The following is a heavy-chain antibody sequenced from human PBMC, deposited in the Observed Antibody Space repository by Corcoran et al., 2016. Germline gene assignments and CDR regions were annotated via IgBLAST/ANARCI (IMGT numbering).Heavy chain of an antibody. CDR2: MNPNSGNT. Sequence: QVQLVQSGAEVKKPGASVKVSCKASGYTFTSYDINWVRQATGQGLEWMGWMNPNSGNTGYAQKFQGRVTMTRNTSISTAYMELSSLRSEDTAGYYGARGIAARGGGGTPRSRVGPWGQGTLVTVSS. CDR3: ARGIAARGGGGTPRSRVGP. CDR1: GYTFTSYD. D-gene: IGHD6-6*01. J-gene: IGHJ5*02. V-gene: IGHV1-8*01.